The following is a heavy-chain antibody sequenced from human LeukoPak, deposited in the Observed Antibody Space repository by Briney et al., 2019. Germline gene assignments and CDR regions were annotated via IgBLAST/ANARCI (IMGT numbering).Heavy chain of an antibody. J-gene: IGHJ3*02. D-gene: IGHD6-19*01. V-gene: IGHV3-7*05. CDR1: GFTFSSYW. Sequence: GGSLRLSCAASGFTFSSYWMSWIRQAPGKGLEWVANINQNAREIYYADSVKGRFTISRDNVENSLFLQMSSLRDEDTAVYSCASPRGWHGYGAYDIWGQGTMVTVSS. CDR2: INQNAREI. CDR3: ASPRGWHGYGAYDI.